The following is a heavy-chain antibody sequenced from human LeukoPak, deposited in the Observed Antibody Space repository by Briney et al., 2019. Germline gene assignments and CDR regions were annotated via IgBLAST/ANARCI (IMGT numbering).Heavy chain of an antibody. CDR2: IYTSGST. D-gene: IGHD3-3*01. J-gene: IGHJ5*02. CDR1: GGSISSYY. Sequence: PSETLSLTCTVSGGSISSYYWSWIRQPAGKGLEWIGRIYTSGSTNYNPSLKSRVTMSVDTSKNQFSLKLSSVTAADTAVYYCASGVDYDFWNGYYTSWFDPWGQGTLVTVSS. CDR3: ASGVDYDFWNGYYTSWFDP. V-gene: IGHV4-4*07.